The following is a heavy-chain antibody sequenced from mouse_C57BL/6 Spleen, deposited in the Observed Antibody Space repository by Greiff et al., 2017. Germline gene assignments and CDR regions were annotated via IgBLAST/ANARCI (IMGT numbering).Heavy chain of an antibody. Sequence: QVHVKQPGAELVKPGASVKMSCKASGYTFTSYWITWVKQRPGQGLEWIGDIYPGSGSTNYNEKFKSKATLTVDTSSSTAYMQLSSLTSEDSAVXYCARVDSSGYWFAYWGQGTLVTVSA. CDR2: IYPGSGST. V-gene: IGHV1-55*01. CDR1: GYTFTSYW. D-gene: IGHD3-2*02. CDR3: ARVDSSGYWFAY. J-gene: IGHJ3*01.